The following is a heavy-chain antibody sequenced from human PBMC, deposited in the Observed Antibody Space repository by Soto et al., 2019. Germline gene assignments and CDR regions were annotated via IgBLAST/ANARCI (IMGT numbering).Heavy chain of an antibody. CDR1: GFTFSNYI. CDR3: ESYCAGDCSNEPFDI. D-gene: IGHD2-21*01. J-gene: IGHJ3*02. V-gene: IGHV3-48*01. CDR2: ISSSSTI. Sequence: GGSLRLSCAASGFTFSNYIMNWVRQAPGKGLEWVSYISSSSTIHYADSVKGRFTISRDNAKNSLYLQMNSLRAEDTAVYYCESYCAGDCSNEPFDIWGQGTMVTVSS.